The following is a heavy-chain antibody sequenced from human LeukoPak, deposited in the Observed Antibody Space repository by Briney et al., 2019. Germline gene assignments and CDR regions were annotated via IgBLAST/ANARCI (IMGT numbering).Heavy chain of an antibody. CDR3: ARRRADRSYYFDY. Sequence: SETLSLTCTVSGGSISSYYWSWIRQPPGKGLEWIGYIYYSGSTDYNPSLKSRVTISVDTSKNQFSLRLTSVTAADTAVYYCARRRADRSYYFDYWGQGTLVTVSS. J-gene: IGHJ4*02. D-gene: IGHD3-22*01. CDR1: GGSISSYY. CDR2: IYYSGST. V-gene: IGHV4-59*03.